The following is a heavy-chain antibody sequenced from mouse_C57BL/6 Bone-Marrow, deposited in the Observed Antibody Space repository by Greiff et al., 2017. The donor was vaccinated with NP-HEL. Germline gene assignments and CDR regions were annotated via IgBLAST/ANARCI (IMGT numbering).Heavy chain of an antibody. CDR1: GYTFTSYG. Sequence: VKLVESGAELARPGASVKLSCKASGYTFTSYGISWVKQRTGQGLEWIGEIYPRSGNTYYNEKFKGKATLTADKSSSTAYMELRSLTSEDSAVYFCATGGGKRDAMDYWGQGTSVTVSS. CDR2: IYPRSGNT. CDR3: ATGGGKRDAMDY. J-gene: IGHJ4*01. V-gene: IGHV1-81*01. D-gene: IGHD2-1*01.